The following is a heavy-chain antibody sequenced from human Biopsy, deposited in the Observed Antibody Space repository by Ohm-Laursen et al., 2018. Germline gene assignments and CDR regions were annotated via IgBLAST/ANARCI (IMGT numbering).Heavy chain of an antibody. D-gene: IGHD2-2*02. Sequence: TQTLTLTCTLSGFSLNTRGMSVTWIRQPPGKALEWLARIDWDDAKFYNGSLKSRLTISKDTSENHVVLTLSDVDPVDTATYYCARIPILVVPAAIVYRHRRHLQGLDVWGQGTTVIVSS. V-gene: IGHV2-70*16. CDR3: ARIPILVVPAAIVYRHRRHLQGLDV. CDR2: IDWDDAK. J-gene: IGHJ6*02. CDR1: GFSLNTRGMS.